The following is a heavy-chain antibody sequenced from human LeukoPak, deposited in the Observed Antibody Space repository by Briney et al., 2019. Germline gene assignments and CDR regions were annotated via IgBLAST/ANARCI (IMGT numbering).Heavy chain of an antibody. D-gene: IGHD5-24*01. CDR2: TIPIFGTA. Sequence: GSSVKVSCKASGGTFSSYAISWVRQAPGQGLEWMGGTIPIFGTANYAQKFQGRVTITADKSTSTAYMELSSLRSEDTAVYYCARGARDGYNHMDVWGKGTTVTVSS. V-gene: IGHV1-69*06. CDR3: ARGARDGYNHMDV. J-gene: IGHJ6*03. CDR1: GGTFSSYA.